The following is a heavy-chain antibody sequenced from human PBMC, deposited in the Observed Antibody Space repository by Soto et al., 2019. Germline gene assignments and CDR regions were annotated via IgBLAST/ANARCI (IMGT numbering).Heavy chain of an antibody. V-gene: IGHV1-69*01. CDR3: AVPLPKQQLVRGAFDH. D-gene: IGHD6-13*01. CDR2: SIPVFGTA. CDR1: GGTFRNYA. J-gene: IGHJ4*02. Sequence: QVQLVQSGAEVKKPGSSVKLSCKTSGGTFRNYAINWVRQAPGQGLEWMGGSIPVFGTANYAPTFQGRFTITADESTNTAYIELSSLRSEDTAVYYCAVPLPKQQLVRGAFDHWGQGTLVTVAS.